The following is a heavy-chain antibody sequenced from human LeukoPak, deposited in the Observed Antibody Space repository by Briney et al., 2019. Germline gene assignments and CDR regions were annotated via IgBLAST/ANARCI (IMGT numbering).Heavy chain of an antibody. J-gene: IGHJ4*02. Sequence: ASVKVSCKASGGTFISYASSWVRQAPGQGLEWMGRIIPIFGTANCAQKLQGRVTIPKDESTSTAYMELSSLRSEDTAVYYCARNMVREDQNFDYWGQGTLVTVSS. CDR1: GGTFISYA. CDR3: ARNMVREDQNFDY. V-gene: IGHV1-69*05. D-gene: IGHD3-10*01. CDR2: IIPIFGTA.